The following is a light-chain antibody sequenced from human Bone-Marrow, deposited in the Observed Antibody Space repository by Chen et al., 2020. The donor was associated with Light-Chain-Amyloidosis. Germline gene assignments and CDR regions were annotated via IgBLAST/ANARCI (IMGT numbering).Light chain of an antibody. CDR2: RDT. V-gene: IGLV3-25*03. J-gene: IGLJ2*01. CDR3: QSADRSGTYEVI. CDR1: DLPTKY. Sequence: SYELTQPPSVSVSPGPTARITCSGDDLPTKYAYWYQQKPGPAPVLVIHRDTERPSGISERFSGSSSGTTATVTISGVQAEDEADYRCQSADRSGTYEVIFGGGTKLTVL.